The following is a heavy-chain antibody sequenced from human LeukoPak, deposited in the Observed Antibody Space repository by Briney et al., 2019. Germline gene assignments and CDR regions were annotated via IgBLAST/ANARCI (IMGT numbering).Heavy chain of an antibody. J-gene: IGHJ5*02. CDR2: ISGSGGST. CDR3: STATFSSGYNYFEP. CDR1: GFTFSSYA. V-gene: IGHV3-23*01. D-gene: IGHD6-6*01. Sequence: GGSLRLSCAASGFTFSSYAMSWVRQSPGKGLGWVSAISGSGGSTYYADSVRGRFTISRDNAKNSLYLQMNTLRAEDACVFLFSTATFSSGYNYFEPWGQGTLVTVSS.